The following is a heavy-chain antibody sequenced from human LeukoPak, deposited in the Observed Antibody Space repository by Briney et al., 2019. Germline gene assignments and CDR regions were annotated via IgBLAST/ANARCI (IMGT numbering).Heavy chain of an antibody. V-gene: IGHV4-59*08. J-gene: IGHJ4*02. D-gene: IGHD3-22*01. CDR1: VASISCYY. CDR2: GHYTGSS. CDR3: ARHDTRGYFSLQY. Sequence: SETLSLTCTVSVASISCYYWRCLRQPPGKGLEWIGFGHYTGSSNYNPSLKSRVTISVDPSQSQFSLKLSSVTPAAPALYYRARHDTRGYFSLQYWGEGALVTVSS.